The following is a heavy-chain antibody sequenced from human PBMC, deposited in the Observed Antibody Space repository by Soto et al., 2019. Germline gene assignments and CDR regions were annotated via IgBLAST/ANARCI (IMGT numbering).Heavy chain of an antibody. Sequence: GGSMSLSCAGSECSFGSYEMHWVSQVPGKGLEWVTFTSYDGSINYYADSVKGRFTMSRDNSKNLLYLQMNSLRTEDTAVYYCVRRSTVSYYAVDVWGQGTTVTAP. CDR2: TSYDGSIN. D-gene: IGHD4-17*01. CDR1: ECSFGSYE. V-gene: IGHV3-30*04. J-gene: IGHJ6*02. CDR3: VRRSTVSYYAVDV.